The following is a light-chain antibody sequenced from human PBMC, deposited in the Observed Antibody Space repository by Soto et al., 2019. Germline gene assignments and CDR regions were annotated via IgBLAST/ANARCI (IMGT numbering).Light chain of an antibody. CDR3: QQYNNWPLT. CDR1: QSVSSN. CDR2: GAS. V-gene: IGKV3D-15*01. Sequence: EIVMTQSPATLYVSPGERATISCRASQSVSSNLAWYQQKPGQAPRLLIYGASTRATGIPARFSGSGSGTEFTLTISSLQSEDFAVYYCQQYNNWPLTFGGGTKVEIK. J-gene: IGKJ4*01.